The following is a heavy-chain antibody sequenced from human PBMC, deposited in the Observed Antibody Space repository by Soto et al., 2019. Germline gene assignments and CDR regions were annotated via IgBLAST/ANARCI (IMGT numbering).Heavy chain of an antibody. CDR1: GFTFSSYA. J-gene: IGHJ3*02. V-gene: IGHV3-23*01. CDR3: AKLFSGSYRPFRVCAFDI. CDR2: ISGSGGST. D-gene: IGHD1-26*01. Sequence: GGSLRLSCAASGFTFSSYAMSWVREAPGKWPAWVSAISGSGGSTYYADSVKGRFTISRDNSKNTLYLQMNSLRAEDTAVYYCAKLFSGSYRPFRVCAFDIWGQGTMVTVSS.